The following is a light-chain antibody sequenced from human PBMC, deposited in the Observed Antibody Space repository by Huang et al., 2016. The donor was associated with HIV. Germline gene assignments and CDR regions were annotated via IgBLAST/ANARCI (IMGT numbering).Light chain of an antibody. CDR3: QQYNDWGT. Sequence: EIVMTQSPATLSLSPGERATLSCRASQSVSTNLAWYQQKPGQAPRLLIDGASTRATGIPAMFSGSGSGTEFTLTISSLKSEDFAVYYCQQYNDWGTFGPGTKVDIK. J-gene: IGKJ3*01. V-gene: IGKV3D-15*01. CDR1: QSVSTN. CDR2: GAS.